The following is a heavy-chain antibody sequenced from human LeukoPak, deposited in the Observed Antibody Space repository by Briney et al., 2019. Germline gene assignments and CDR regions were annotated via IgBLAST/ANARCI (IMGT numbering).Heavy chain of an antibody. J-gene: IGHJ4*02. CDR1: GFTFDTYA. D-gene: IGHD3-22*01. CDR2: ISGNGIKT. CDR3: AKRDYSDISGYSPLFAN. Sequence: GGSLRLSCAASGFTFDTYAMSWVRQAPGEGLEWVSGISGNGIKTYYGDSVKGRFTIFRDNSKNTLWLQTNTLRAEDTAVYFCAKRDYSDISGYSPLFANWGQGTLVTVSS. V-gene: IGHV3-23*01.